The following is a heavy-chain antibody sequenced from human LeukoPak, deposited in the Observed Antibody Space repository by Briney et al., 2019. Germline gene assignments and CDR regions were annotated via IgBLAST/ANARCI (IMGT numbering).Heavy chain of an antibody. Sequence: ASVTVSCKASGYTFTGYYMHWVGQAPGQGVEWMGWINPNSGGTNYAQKFQGRVTMTSDTSISTAYMELSRLRSDDTAVYYCARGNSGNYYDLDYWGQGTLVTVSS. CDR2: INPNSGGT. V-gene: IGHV1-2*02. J-gene: IGHJ4*02. CDR1: GYTFTGYY. CDR3: ARGNSGNYYDLDY. D-gene: IGHD3-22*01.